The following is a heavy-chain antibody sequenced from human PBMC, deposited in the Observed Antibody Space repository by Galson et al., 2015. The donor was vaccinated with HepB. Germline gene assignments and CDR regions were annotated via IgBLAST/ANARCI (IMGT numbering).Heavy chain of an antibody. CDR1: GGTFSSYA. CDR3: AREKLRYFDWAQRSGNWFDP. Sequence: SVKVSCKASGGTFSSYAISWVRQAPGQGLEWMGGIIPIFGTANYAQKFQGRVTITADESTSTAYMELSSLRSEDTAVYYCAREKLRYFDWAQRSGNWFDPWGQGTLVTVSS. J-gene: IGHJ5*02. V-gene: IGHV1-69*13. D-gene: IGHD3-9*01. CDR2: IIPIFGTA.